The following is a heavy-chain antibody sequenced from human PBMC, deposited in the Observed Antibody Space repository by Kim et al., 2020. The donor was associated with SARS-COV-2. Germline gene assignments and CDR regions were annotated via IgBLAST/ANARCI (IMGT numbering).Heavy chain of an antibody. Sequence: SYAQKFQGRVTMTRDTSTSTVYMELSSLRSEDTAVYYCARWATVVTAIDYWDQGTLVTVSS. J-gene: IGHJ4*02. CDR3: ARWATVVTAIDY. D-gene: IGHD4-17*01. V-gene: IGHV1-46*01.